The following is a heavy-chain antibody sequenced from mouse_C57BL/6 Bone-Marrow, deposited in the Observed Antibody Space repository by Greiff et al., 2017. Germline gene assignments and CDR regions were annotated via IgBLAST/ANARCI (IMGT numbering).Heavy chain of an antibody. V-gene: IGHV5-4*01. J-gene: IGHJ3*01. CDR2: ISDGGSYT. CDR1: GFTFSSYA. Sequence: EVKLQESGGGLVKPGGSLKLSCAASGFTFSSYAMSWVRQTPEKRLEWVATISDGGSYTYYPDNVKGRFTISRDNAKNNLYLQMSHLKSEDTAMYYCAREDPFAYWGQGTLVTVSA. CDR3: AREDPFAY.